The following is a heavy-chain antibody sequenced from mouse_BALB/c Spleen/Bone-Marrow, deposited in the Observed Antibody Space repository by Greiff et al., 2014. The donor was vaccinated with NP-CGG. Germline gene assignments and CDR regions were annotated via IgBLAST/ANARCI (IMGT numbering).Heavy chain of an antibody. D-gene: IGHD4-1*01. V-gene: IGHV1-15*01. Sequence: VQLQESGAELVRPGASVTLSCKASGYTVTDYEMHWVKQTPVHGLEWIGTLDPETGGTAYNQKFKDMATLTADKSSTTAYMELRSLTSEDSAVYYCANWGYYAMDYWGQGISVTVSS. CDR1: GYTVTDYE. J-gene: IGHJ4*01. CDR3: ANWGYYAMDY. CDR2: LDPETGGT.